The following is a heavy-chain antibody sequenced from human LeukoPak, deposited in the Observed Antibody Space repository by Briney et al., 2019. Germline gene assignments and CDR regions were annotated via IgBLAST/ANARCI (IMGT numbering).Heavy chain of an antibody. D-gene: IGHD6-13*01. Sequence: GGSLRLSCSASGFTFSSYGMHWVRQAPGKGLEWVADIWYGGSNKYYEDSVKGRFTISRDNSKNTLYLQMNSRLAEDTAVYYCARVGYGAAAGAYYYYGMDVWGKGTTVTVSS. CDR2: IWYGGSNK. V-gene: IGHV3-33*01. J-gene: IGHJ6*04. CDR3: ARVGYGAAAGAYYYYGMDV. CDR1: GFTFSSYG.